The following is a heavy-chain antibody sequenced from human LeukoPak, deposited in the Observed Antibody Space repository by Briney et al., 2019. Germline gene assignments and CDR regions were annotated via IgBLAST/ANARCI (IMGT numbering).Heavy chain of an antibody. CDR3: ARGSWSAAGTSIDY. Sequence: GGSLRLSCAASGFTFSTYWMNWVRQAPGKGLVWVSRIESDGSSTSYADSVKGRFTISRDNAPNTLYLQMNSLRAEDTAVYYCARGSWSAAGTSIDYWGQGTLVTVSS. J-gene: IGHJ4*02. CDR1: GFTFSTYW. CDR2: IESDGSST. D-gene: IGHD6-13*01. V-gene: IGHV3-74*01.